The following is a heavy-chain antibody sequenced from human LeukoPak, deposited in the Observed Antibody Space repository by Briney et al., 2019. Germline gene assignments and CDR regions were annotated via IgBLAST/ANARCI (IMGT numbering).Heavy chain of an antibody. CDR3: ARAEGYYDSSGYYHFDY. CDR2: MNPNSGNT. CDR1: GYTFTSYD. V-gene: IGHV1-8*01. Sequence: ASVQVSCKASGYTFTSYDINWVRQATGQGLEWMGWMNPNSGNTGYAQKFQGRVTMTRNTSISTAYMELSSLRSEDTAVYYCARAEGYYDSSGYYHFDYWGQGTLVTASS. J-gene: IGHJ4*02. D-gene: IGHD3-22*01.